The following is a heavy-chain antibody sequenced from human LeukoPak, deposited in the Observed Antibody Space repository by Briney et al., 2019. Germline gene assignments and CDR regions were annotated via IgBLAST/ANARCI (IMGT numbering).Heavy chain of an antibody. CDR2: IRYDGSKK. Sequence: GGSLRLACAASAFTFSSYCMHWVRQAPGKGLEWVAFIRYDGSKKYYADSVKGRFTISRDNSKNTLYLQMNRLRAEDTAVCYCARDKYSSSWYNWFDPWGQGTLVTVSS. D-gene: IGHD6-13*01. CDR3: ARDKYSSSWYNWFDP. J-gene: IGHJ5*02. CDR1: AFTFSSYC. V-gene: IGHV3-30*02.